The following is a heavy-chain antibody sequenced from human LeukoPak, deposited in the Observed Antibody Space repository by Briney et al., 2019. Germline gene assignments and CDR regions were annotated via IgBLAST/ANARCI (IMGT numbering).Heavy chain of an antibody. CDR3: GKSGGDSPYSQIDY. J-gene: IGHJ4*02. V-gene: IGHV3-23*01. D-gene: IGHD2-15*01. CDR1: GFTFSNYG. CDR2: ISGSGGRT. Sequence: PGGFLGLSCAASGFTFSNYGMSWVRQAPGKGLEWVSVISGSGGRTFYADSVMGRFTISRDNSKNTLYLQMNNLRGEDTAVYYCGKSGGDSPYSQIDYWGQGTLVTVSS.